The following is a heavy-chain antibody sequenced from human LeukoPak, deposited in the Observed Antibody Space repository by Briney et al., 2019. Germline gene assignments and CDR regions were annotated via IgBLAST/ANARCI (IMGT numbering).Heavy chain of an antibody. J-gene: IGHJ6*03. Sequence: ASVKVSCKASGYTFTSYDINWVRQATGQGLEWMGWMNPNSGNTGYAQKFQGRVTITRNTSISTAYMELSSLRSEDTAVYYCARGRTKVLLWFGEGDYYMDVLGKGTTVTVSS. D-gene: IGHD3-10*01. CDR1: GYTFTSYD. V-gene: IGHV1-8*03. CDR3: ARGRTKVLLWFGEGDYYMDV. CDR2: MNPNSGNT.